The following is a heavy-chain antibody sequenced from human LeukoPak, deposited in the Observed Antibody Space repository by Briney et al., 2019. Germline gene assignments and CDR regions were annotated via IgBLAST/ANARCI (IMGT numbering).Heavy chain of an antibody. Sequence: SETLSLTCTVSGGSISGYYWSWIRQPPGKGLEWIGYIYTSGSTNYNPSLKSRVTISVDTSKNQFSLKLTSVTAADTAVYYCARGSYDYVWGSYQPYYFDYWGQGTLVTVSS. V-gene: IGHV4-4*09. CDR3: ARGSYDYVWGSYQPYYFDY. D-gene: IGHD3-16*02. CDR2: IYTSGST. J-gene: IGHJ4*02. CDR1: GGSISGYY.